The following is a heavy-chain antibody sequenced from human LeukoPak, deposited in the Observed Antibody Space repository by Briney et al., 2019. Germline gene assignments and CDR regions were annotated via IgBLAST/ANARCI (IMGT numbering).Heavy chain of an antibody. V-gene: IGHV5-51*01. CDR1: GYRFTSYW. Sequence: GESLKISCKGSGYRFTSYWIGWVRQMPGKGLEWMGIIYPGDSDTRYSPSFQGLVTISADKSINTAYLQWSSLKASDTAMYYCSRQALGGDIDIWGQGTMVTVSS. CDR3: SRQALGGDIDI. CDR2: IYPGDSDT. J-gene: IGHJ3*02. D-gene: IGHD2-21*02.